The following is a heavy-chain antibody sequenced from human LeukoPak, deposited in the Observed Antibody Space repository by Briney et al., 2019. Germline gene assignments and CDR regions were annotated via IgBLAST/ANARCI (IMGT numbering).Heavy chain of an antibody. CDR3: ATSPDTSSWYPPLDY. V-gene: IGHV3-48*01. CDR2: ISSSSTTI. D-gene: IGHD6-13*01. J-gene: IGHJ4*02. Sequence: GGSLRLSCAASGFTFSSSSMNWVRQAPGKGLEWVSYISSSSTTIYHADSVKGRFTISRDNAKNSLYLQMNSLRAEDTAVYYCATSPDTSSWYPPLDYWGQGTLVTVSS. CDR1: GFTFSSSS.